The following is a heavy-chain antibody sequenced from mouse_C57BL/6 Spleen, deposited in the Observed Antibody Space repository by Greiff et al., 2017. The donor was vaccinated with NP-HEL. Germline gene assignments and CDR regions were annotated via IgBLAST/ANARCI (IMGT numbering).Heavy chain of an antibody. CDR2: IDPETGGT. V-gene: IGHV1-15*01. CDR3: TRRYYGSDPFAY. J-gene: IGHJ3*01. CDR1: GYTFTDYE. Sequence: QVQLQQSGAELVRPGASVTLSCKASGYTFTDYEMHWVKPTPVHGLEWIGAIDPETGGTAYNQKFKGKAILTADKSSSTAYMELRSLTSEDSAVYYCTRRYYGSDPFAYWGQGTLVTVSA. D-gene: IGHD1-1*01.